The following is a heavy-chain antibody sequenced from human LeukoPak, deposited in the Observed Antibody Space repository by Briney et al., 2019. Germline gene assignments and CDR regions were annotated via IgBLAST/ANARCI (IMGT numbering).Heavy chain of an antibody. CDR3: GRAFPPLRTSSAGDL. Sequence: GGSLTLSCSASGLTFSDYDMTWLRQSPGKGLEWVSSISGLSSHIYYGDSVKGRFSISRDNAKNSLYLQMNSLGAEDTAVYYCGRAFPPLRTSSAGDLWGQGTLVTVSS. D-gene: IGHD3-16*01. CDR1: GLTFSDYD. CDR2: ISGLSSHI. V-gene: IGHV3-21*01. J-gene: IGHJ4*02.